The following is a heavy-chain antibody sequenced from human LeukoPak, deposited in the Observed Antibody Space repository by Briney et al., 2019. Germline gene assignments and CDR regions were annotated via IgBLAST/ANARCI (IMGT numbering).Heavy chain of an antibody. CDR3: ARDVFVIIPPAHAFDI. J-gene: IGHJ3*02. CDR1: GFTFSSYS. V-gene: IGHV3-48*04. Sequence: GGSLRLSCAASGFTFSSYSMNWVRQAPGKGLEWVSYISSSSSNMYYVDSVKGRFTISRDNAKNSLYLQMNSLRAEDTAVYYCARDVFVIIPPAHAFDIWGQGTMVTVFS. CDR2: ISSSSSNM. D-gene: IGHD3-10*01.